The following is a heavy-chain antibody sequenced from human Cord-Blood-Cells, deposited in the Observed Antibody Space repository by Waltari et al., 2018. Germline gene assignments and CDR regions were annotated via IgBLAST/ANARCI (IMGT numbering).Heavy chain of an antibody. V-gene: IGHV4-34*01. CDR3: ARAGAAAGRSFDY. Sequence: QVQLQQWGAGLLKPSETLSLTCAVYGGSFRGYYWRWLRQPPGKGLEWIGEINHSGSTNYNPSLKSRVTISVDTSKNQFSLKLSSVTAADTAVYYCARAGAAAGRSFDYWGQGTLVTVSS. CDR2: INHSGST. J-gene: IGHJ4*02. D-gene: IGHD6-13*01. CDR1: GGSFRGYY.